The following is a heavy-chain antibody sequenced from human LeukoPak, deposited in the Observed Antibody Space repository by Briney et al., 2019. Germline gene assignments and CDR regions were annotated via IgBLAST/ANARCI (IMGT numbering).Heavy chain of an antibody. CDR2: IKQDGSEK. J-gene: IGHJ4*02. CDR1: GFTFTSYW. Sequence: GGSLRLSCAASGFTFTSYWMSWVRQESGKGLEGVANIKQDGSEKYNVDSVKGRFTISRDNAKNSLYLQMNSLRAEDTAVYYCVRDHSSSSFDYWGQGTLVTVSS. CDR3: VRDHSSSSFDY. V-gene: IGHV3-7*01. D-gene: IGHD6-6*01.